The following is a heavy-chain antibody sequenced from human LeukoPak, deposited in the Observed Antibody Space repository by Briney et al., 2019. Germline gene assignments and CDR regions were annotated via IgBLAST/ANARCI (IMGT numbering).Heavy chain of an antibody. D-gene: IGHD2/OR15-2a*01. CDR3: ARPSMARAFDAFDK. Sequence: GESLKISCKGSGYSFPNYWIGWVRQMPGKGLEWMGIIYPGDSDTRYSPSFQGQVTISADKSISTAYLQWRSLRTSDTAMYYCARPSMARAFDAFDKWGQGTMVTVSS. J-gene: IGHJ3*02. CDR2: IYPGDSDT. V-gene: IGHV5-51*01. CDR1: GYSFPNYW.